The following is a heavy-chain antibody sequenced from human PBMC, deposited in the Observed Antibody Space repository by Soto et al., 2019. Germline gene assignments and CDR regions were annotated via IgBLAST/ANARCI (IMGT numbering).Heavy chain of an antibody. CDR3: ARDRSYDFWSGYYTQDGMDV. J-gene: IGHJ6*02. CDR2: IKQDGSEK. D-gene: IGHD3-3*01. Sequence: GGSLRLSCAAVGFTFSSYWMSWVRQAPGKXLEWVANIKQDGSEKYYVDSVKGRFTISRDNAKNSLYLQMNSLRAEDTAVYYCARDRSYDFWSGYYTQDGMDVWGQGTTVTVSS. V-gene: IGHV3-7*03. CDR1: GFTFSSYW.